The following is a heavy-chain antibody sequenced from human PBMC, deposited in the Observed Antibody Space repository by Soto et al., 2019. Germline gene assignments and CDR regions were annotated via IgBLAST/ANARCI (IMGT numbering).Heavy chain of an antibody. V-gene: IGHV3-7*01. CDR2: IKQDGSEK. Sequence: PGGSLRLSCAASGFTFSSYWMSWVRQAPGKGLEWVANIKQDGSEKYYVDSVKGRFTISRDNAKNSLYLQMNSLRAEDTAVYYCASDLHYGGVDWFDPWGQGTLVTVSS. J-gene: IGHJ5*02. CDR1: GFTFSSYW. CDR3: ASDLHYGGVDWFDP. D-gene: IGHD3-16*01.